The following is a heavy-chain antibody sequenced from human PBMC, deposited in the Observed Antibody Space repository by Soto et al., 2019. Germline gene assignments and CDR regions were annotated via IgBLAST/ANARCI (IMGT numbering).Heavy chain of an antibody. V-gene: IGHV1-18*01. CDR2: NSAYNGNT. J-gene: IGHJ4*02. CDR1: GYSFTSFG. CDR3: ASDGRAGALFAY. Sequence: QVQLVQSGAEVKKSGASVKVSCKASGYSFTSFGISWMRKAPGQGLEWVGWNSAYNGNTNYAQKLQGRVTMTTDTSTSTVYMELRSLRSDDTAVYYCASDGRAGALFAYWGQGTLVTVSS. D-gene: IGHD1-26*01.